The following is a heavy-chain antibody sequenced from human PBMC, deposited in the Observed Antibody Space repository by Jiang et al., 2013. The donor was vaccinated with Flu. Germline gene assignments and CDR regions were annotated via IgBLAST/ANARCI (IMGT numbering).Heavy chain of an antibody. J-gene: IGHJ4*02. CDR3: ARGGGYCTNGVCYGDWDFFDY. D-gene: IGHD2-8*01. CDR2: ISAYNGNT. Sequence: SGAEVKKPGASVKVSCKASGHTFTSYGISWVRQAPGQGLEWMGWISAYNGNTNYAQKLQGRVTMTTDTSTSTAYMELRSLRSEDTAVYYCARGGGYCTNGVCYGDWDFFDYWGQGTLVTVSS. V-gene: IGHV1-18*01. CDR1: GHTFTSYG.